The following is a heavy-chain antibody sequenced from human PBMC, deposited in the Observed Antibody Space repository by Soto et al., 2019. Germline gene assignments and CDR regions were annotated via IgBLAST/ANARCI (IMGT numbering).Heavy chain of an antibody. Sequence: PGGSLRLSCAASGFSFSSYGMHWVRQAPGKGLEWVAVISYDGSNKYYADTVKGRFTISRDNSKNTLYLQMNSLRAEDTAEYYCARRSSSWYFDYWGQGTLVTVSS. J-gene: IGHJ4*02. CDR1: GFSFSSYG. V-gene: IGHV3-30*12. CDR2: ISYDGSNK. D-gene: IGHD6-13*01. CDR3: ARRSSSWYFDY.